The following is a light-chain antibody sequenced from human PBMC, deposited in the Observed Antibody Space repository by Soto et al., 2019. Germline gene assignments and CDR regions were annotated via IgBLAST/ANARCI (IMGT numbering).Light chain of an antibody. J-gene: IGKJ1*01. Sequence: EIVMSQSPATLSVSPGERATLSCRASQSVSTNLAWYQQKPGQAPRLLIYGASTRATGIPARFSGSGSGTEFTLTISSLQSEDFAVYYCQPYTNWPPWTFGQRGKV. CDR2: GAS. CDR1: QSVSTN. CDR3: QPYTNWPPWT. V-gene: IGKV3-15*01.